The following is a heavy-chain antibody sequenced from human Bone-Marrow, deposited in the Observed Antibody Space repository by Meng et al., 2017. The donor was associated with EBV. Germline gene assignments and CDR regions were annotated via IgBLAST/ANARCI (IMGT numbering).Heavy chain of an antibody. CDR3: ASESGRGFTPDY. V-gene: IGHV1-69*01. CDR2: LIPMVGAP. J-gene: IGHJ4*02. Sequence: QVEVLQSGADVKEPGSSVKVSCRTSGGTFRSDAVSWVRQAPGQGLEWMGGLIPMVGAPHYAQKFQGRVTIIADESTSTHSMELNSLRSEDTAMYYCASESGRGFTPDYWGQGTLVTDAS. CDR1: GGTFRSDA. D-gene: IGHD3-10*01.